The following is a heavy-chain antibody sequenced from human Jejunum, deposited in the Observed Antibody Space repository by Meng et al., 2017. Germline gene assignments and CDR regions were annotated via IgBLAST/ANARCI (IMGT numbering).Heavy chain of an antibody. V-gene: IGHV3-11*01. J-gene: IGHJ4*02. CDR2: ISGSGTTT. D-gene: IGHD1-26*01. CDR3: ARYQGSRDLFDS. Sequence: GESLKISCAASGISFSDYYMSWIRQAPGKGLEWISYISGSGTTTYYADSVKGRFTIYRDSAKNSLYLQMNNLRAEDTALYHCARYQGSRDLFDSWGQGTLVTVSS. CDR1: GISFSDYY.